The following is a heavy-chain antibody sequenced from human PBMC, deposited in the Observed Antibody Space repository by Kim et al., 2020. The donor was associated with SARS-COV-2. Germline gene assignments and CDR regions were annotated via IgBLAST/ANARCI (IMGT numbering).Heavy chain of an antibody. Sequence: SETLSLTCTVSGGSISSSSYYWDWIRQPPGKGLEWIGRIYYSGRTYYNPSLKSGVTISVDTSKNQFSLKLSSVTAADTAVYYCARPWGNGEPYGAFDYWGQGTLVTVSS. J-gene: IGHJ4*02. CDR2: IYYSGRT. CDR3: ARPWGNGEPYGAFDY. D-gene: IGHD2-8*01. CDR1: GGSISSSSYY. V-gene: IGHV4-39*01.